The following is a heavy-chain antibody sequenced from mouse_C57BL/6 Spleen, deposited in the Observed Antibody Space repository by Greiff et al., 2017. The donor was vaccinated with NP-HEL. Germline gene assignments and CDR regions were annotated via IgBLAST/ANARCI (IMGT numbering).Heavy chain of an antibody. Sequence: ESGPGLVKPSQSLSLTCFVTGYSITSGYYWNWIRQFPGNKLEWMGYISYDGSNNYNPSLKNRISITRDTSKNQFFLKLNSVTTEDTATYYCARYYGSSYRYFDVWGTGTTVTVSS. V-gene: IGHV3-6*01. D-gene: IGHD1-1*01. CDR1: GYSITSGYY. CDR3: ARYYGSSYRYFDV. J-gene: IGHJ1*03. CDR2: ISYDGSN.